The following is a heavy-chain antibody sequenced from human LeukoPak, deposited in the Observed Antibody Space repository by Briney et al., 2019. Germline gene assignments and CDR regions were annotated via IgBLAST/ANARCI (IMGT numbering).Heavy chain of an antibody. CDR1: GFSFDLYA. CDR3: AQSHCSGGACLPFSGHYFDS. Sequence: GGSLRLSCSASGFSFDLYAMTWFRQAPGKGLEWVGVIRSKPYGETTQYAASVRGRFTFSRDDSKRIAYLQMNSLKTEDTVVYFCAQSHCSGGACLPFSGHYFDSWGQGSLVTVSS. J-gene: IGHJ4*02. D-gene: IGHD2-15*01. CDR2: IRSKPYGETT. V-gene: IGHV3-49*03.